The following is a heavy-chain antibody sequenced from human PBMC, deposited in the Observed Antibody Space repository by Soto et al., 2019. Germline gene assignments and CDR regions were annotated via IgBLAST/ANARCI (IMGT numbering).Heavy chain of an antibody. CDR2: ISAGGYSA. V-gene: IGHV3-23*01. CDR3: AKGDLLWDPFDL. D-gene: IGHD3-16*01. Sequence: GGSLRLSCAASGLPFSNYAMTWVRRAPGKGLEWVSIISAGGYSAYYGGAVKGRFTTSRDNSRSTLYLQMNGLRAEDTAVYYCAKGDLLWDPFDLWGQGTLVTVSS. CDR1: GLPFSNYA. J-gene: IGHJ4*02.